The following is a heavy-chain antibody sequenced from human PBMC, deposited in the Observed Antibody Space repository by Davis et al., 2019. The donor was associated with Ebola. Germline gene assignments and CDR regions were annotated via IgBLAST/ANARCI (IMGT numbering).Heavy chain of an antibody. Sequence: MPSETLSLTCTVSGGSISSSSYYWGWIRQPPGKGLEWIGSIYYSGSTYYNPSLKSRVTISVDTSKNRISLTLRSVTAADTAIYYCARLGTSILVADPFDYWGQGTLVTVSS. D-gene: IGHD5-12*01. CDR2: IYYSGST. CDR1: GGSISSSSYY. CDR3: ARLGTSILVADPFDY. J-gene: IGHJ4*02. V-gene: IGHV4-39*02.